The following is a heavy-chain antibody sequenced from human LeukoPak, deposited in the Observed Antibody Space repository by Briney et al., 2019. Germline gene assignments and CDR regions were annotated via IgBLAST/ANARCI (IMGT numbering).Heavy chain of an antibody. CDR3: ARSYDSSGYYGY. V-gene: IGHV1-2*02. D-gene: IGHD3-22*01. CDR2: INPNSGGT. CDR1: GYTFTSYD. J-gene: IGHJ4*02. Sequence: ASVKVSCKASGYTFTSYDINWVRQAPGQGLEWVGWINPNSGGTNYAQKFQGRVTMTRNTSISTAYMELSRLRSDDTAVYYCARSYDSSGYYGYWGQGTLITVSS.